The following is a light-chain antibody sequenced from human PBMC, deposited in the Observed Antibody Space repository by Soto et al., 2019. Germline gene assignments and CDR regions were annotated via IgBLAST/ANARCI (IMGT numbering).Light chain of an antibody. CDR3: SSYTXXSIDYV. CDR1: XXXXGXYNY. J-gene: IGLJ1*01. Sequence: QSALTQPASVSGSPGHSIXXXXXXXXXXXGXYNYVSWYQQHPGKAPKLMIYEVSNRPSGVSNRFSGSKSGNTASLTISGLQAEDEADYYCSSYTXXSIDYVFGTGTKLTVL. V-gene: IGLV2-14*01. CDR2: EVS.